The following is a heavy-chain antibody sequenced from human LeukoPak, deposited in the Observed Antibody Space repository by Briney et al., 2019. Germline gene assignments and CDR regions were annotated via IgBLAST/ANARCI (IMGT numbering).Heavy chain of an antibody. CDR1: GGTFSSYA. CDR2: IIPIFGTA. CDR3: ARDSGYRGSYLAC. D-gene: IGHD1-26*01. V-gene: IGHV1-69*13. J-gene: IGHJ4*02. Sequence: ASVKVSCKASGGTFSSYAISWVRQAPGQGLEWMGGIIPIFGTANYAQKFQGRVAITADESTSTAYMELSSLRSEDTAVYYCARDSGYRGSYLACWGQGTLVTVSS.